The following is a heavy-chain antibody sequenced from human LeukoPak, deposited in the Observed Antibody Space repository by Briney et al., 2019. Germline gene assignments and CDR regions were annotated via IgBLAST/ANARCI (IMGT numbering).Heavy chain of an antibody. Sequence: GGSLRLSCAASGFTLSSFPMSWVRHAPGKGLECVSAISYSGGTTYYADSVKGRFTISRDNSKKTLYLQMSSLRAEDTAVNYCAKFLAVIAARDSLYFQHWGQGTLVTVSS. D-gene: IGHD6-6*01. CDR3: AKFLAVIAARDSLYFQH. CDR2: ISYSGGTT. CDR1: GFTLSSFP. V-gene: IGHV3-23*01. J-gene: IGHJ1*01.